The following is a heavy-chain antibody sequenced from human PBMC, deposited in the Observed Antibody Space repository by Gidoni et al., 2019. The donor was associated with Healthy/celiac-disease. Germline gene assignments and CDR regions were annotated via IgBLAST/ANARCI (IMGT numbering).Heavy chain of an antibody. D-gene: IGHD2-8*02. CDR2: MSGSGGRR. CDR3: AKEGGVPH. Sequence: VQLLESGGGLVQPGGSLRLSCAASGFSFCSYAMSWVRQVPGKGLEWVSCMSGSGGRRDYADSVKGRFTISRDNSKKTLYRQMNSRRAEDTAVYYCAKEGGVPHWGQGTLVTVSS. J-gene: IGHJ4*02. V-gene: IGHV3-23*01. CDR1: GFSFCSYA.